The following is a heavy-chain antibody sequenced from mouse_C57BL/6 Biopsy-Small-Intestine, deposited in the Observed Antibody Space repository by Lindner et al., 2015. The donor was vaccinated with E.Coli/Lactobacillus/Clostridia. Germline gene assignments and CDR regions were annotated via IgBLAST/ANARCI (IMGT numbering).Heavy chain of an antibody. V-gene: IGHV2-6*01. CDR1: GFSLTSYG. Sequence: VQLQESGPGLVAPSQSLSITCTVSGFSLTSYGVDWVRQSPGKGLEWLGVIWGVGSTNYNSALKSRLSISKDNSKSQVFLKMNSLRTDDTAMYYCASDLSTGTFAYWGQGTLVTVSA. CDR3: ASDLSTGTFAY. D-gene: IGHD4-1*02. J-gene: IGHJ3*01. CDR2: IWGVGST.